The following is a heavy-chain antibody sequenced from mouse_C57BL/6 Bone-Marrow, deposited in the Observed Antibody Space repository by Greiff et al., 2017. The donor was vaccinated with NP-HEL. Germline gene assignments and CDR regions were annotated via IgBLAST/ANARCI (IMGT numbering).Heavy chain of an antibody. D-gene: IGHD5-1-1*01. CDR1: GYTFTSYW. CDR3: AHTPAD. J-gene: IGHJ3*01. CDR2: IHPNSGST. V-gene: IGHV1-64*01. Sequence: QVQLQQPGAELVKPGASVKLSCKASGYTFTSYWMHWVKQRPGQGLEWIGMIHPNSGSTNYTEKFKSKATLTVDTSSSTAYMQLSSLTSEDSAVYYCAHTPADWGQGTRVTVSA.